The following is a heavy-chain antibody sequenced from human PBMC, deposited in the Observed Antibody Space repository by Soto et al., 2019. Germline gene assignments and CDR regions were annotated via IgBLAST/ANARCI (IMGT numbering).Heavy chain of an antibody. CDR3: ARDKYSSSSGRRWFDP. Sequence: QVQLVQSGAEVKKPGASVKVSCKASGYTFTSYGISWVRQAPGQGLEWMGWISAYNGDTNYAQKFQGRVTITTDTSTSTAYMEMRSLRSDDTAVYYCARDKYSSSSGRRWFDPWGQGTLVTVSS. V-gene: IGHV1-18*01. CDR1: GYTFTSYG. CDR2: ISAYNGDT. J-gene: IGHJ5*02. D-gene: IGHD6-6*01.